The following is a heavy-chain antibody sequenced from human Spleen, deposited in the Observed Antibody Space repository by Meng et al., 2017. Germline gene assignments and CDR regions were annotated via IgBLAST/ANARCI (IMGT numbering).Heavy chain of an antibody. CDR3: VRNEGYSFGA. Sequence: QGQLQGPGPGLVKPSGNLSLTCAVSGDSISSRDWWSWVRQPPGKGLEWIGEISQGSGRTNYNPSLKSRVTISLDKSKNQFSLNVNSVTAADTAVYYCVRNEGYSFGAWGQGTLVTVSS. D-gene: IGHD2-21*01. V-gene: IGHV4-4*02. CDR2: ISQGSGRT. J-gene: IGHJ5*02. CDR1: GDSISSRDW.